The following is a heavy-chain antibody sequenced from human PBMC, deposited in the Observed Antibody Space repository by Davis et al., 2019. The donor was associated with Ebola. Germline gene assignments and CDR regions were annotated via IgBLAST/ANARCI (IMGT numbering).Heavy chain of an antibody. J-gene: IGHJ5*02. D-gene: IGHD6-13*01. CDR1: GYTFTGYY. Sequence: ASVKVSCKASGYTFTGYYMHWVRQAPGQGLEWMGIINPSGGSTSYAQKFQGRVTMTRDTSTSTVYMELSSLRSEDTAVYYCARELSRRGIAAAGSFNWFDPWGQGTLVTVSS. CDR2: INPSGGST. V-gene: IGHV1-46*01. CDR3: ARELSRRGIAAAGSFNWFDP.